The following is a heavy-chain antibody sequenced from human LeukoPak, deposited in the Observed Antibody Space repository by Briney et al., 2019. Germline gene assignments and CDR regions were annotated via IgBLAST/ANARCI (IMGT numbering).Heavy chain of an antibody. J-gene: IGHJ4*02. D-gene: IGHD3-10*01. Sequence: ASVKVSCKASGYTFTGYYMHWVGQAPGQRLEWMGRINPNSGGTNYAQKFQGRVTMTRDTSISTAYMELSRLRSDDTAVYYCARGTMVRGVPRDYWGQGTLVTVSS. CDR3: ARGTMVRGVPRDY. CDR2: INPNSGGT. V-gene: IGHV1-2*06. CDR1: GYTFTGYY.